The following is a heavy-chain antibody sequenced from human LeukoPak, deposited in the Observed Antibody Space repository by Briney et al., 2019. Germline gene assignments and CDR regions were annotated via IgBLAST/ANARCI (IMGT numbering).Heavy chain of an antibody. CDR3: AKGSEGDSIFAN. Sequence: PSETLSLTCTVSGGSICSYYWSWTRQPPGKGLEWIGYIYYSGKTNYNPSLKSRVTISVDTSKKQFSLKLMSVAAADAAVYYCAKGSEGDSIFANWGQGTLVTVSS. CDR1: GGSICSYY. CDR2: IYYSGKT. V-gene: IGHV4-59*01. J-gene: IGHJ4*02. D-gene: IGHD3-10*01.